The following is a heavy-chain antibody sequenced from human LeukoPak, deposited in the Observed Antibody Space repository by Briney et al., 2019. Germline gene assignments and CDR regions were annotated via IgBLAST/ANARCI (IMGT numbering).Heavy chain of an antibody. CDR1: GYTFTGYY. V-gene: IGHV1-2*02. J-gene: IGHJ4*02. CDR3: ARGSSGCYMVGY. D-gene: IGHD6-19*01. CDR2: INPNSGGT. Sequence: ASVKVSCKASGYTFTGYYMHWVRQAPGQGLEWMGWINPNSGGTNYAQKFQGRVTMTRDTSISTAYMEPSRLRSDDTAVYYCARGSSGCYMVGYWGQGTLVTVSS.